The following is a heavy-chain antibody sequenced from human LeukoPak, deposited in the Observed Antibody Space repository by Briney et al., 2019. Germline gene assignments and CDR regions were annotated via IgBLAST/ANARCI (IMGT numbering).Heavy chain of an antibody. D-gene: IGHD5-18*01. J-gene: IGHJ4*02. V-gene: IGHV3-49*04. CDR1: GFTFGDYA. CDR3: TSRRGYSYGYYFDY. CDR2: IRSKAYGGTT. Sequence: PGRSLRLSCTASGFTFGDYAMNWVRQAPGKGLEWVGFIRSKAYGGTTEYAASVKGRFTISRDDSKSIAYLQMNSLKTEDTAVYYCTSRRGYSYGYYFDYWGQGTLVTVSS.